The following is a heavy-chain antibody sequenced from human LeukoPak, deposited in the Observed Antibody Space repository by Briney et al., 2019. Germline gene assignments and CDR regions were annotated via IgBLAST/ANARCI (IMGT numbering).Heavy chain of an antibody. CDR1: GYTFTGYY. D-gene: IGHD4-23*01. J-gene: IGHJ4*02. CDR2: INPNSYGT. V-gene: IGHV1-2*02. CDR3: ARGGRVTTVVTLLDY. Sequence: WASVKVSCKASGYTFTGYYTHWVRQAPGQGLEWMGWINPNSYGTNYAQKFQGRVTMTRDTSISTAYMELSRLRSDDTAVYYCARGGRVTTVVTLLDYWGQGTLVTVSS.